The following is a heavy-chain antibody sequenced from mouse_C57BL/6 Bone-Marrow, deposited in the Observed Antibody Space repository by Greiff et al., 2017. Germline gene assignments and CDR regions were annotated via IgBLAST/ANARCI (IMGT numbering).Heavy chain of an antibody. CDR2: IHPNSGST. CDR1: GYTFTSYW. D-gene: IGHD2-4*01. Sequence: VQLKQPGAELVKPGASVKLSCKASGYTFTSYWMHWVKQRPGQGLEWIGMIHPNSGSTNYNETFKSKDTLTVDKSTSTAYMQLSSLTSEDSAVYYCARGITTTYFDVWGTGTTVTVSS. V-gene: IGHV1-64*01. CDR3: ARGITTTYFDV. J-gene: IGHJ1*03.